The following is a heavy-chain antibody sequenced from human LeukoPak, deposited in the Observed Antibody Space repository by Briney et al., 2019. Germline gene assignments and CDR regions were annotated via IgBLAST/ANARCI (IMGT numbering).Heavy chain of an antibody. Sequence: SETLSLTCTASGGSISSYYWSWIRQPPGKGLEWIGYIYYSGSTNYNPSLKSRVTISVDTSKNQFSLKLSSVTAADTAVYYCAGMYEYSSSSWFDPWGQGTLVTVSS. CDR1: GGSISSYY. CDR3: AGMYEYSSSSWFDP. J-gene: IGHJ5*02. CDR2: IYYSGST. V-gene: IGHV4-59*01. D-gene: IGHD6-6*01.